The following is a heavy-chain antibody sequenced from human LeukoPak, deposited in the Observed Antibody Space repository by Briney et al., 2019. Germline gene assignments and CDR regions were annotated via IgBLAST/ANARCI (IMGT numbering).Heavy chain of an antibody. D-gene: IGHD5-12*01. V-gene: IGHV4-4*07. CDR3: ARGLAAAYDYNWLDP. CDR2: IYASGTT. Sequence: PSETLSLTCTVSGGSVNNYYWSWVRQPAGKGLEWIGRIYASGTTRYNPSLQSRVTMSVDMSKNQLSLKLTSVTAADTAVYFCARGLAAAYDYNWLDPWGQGILVTVSS. J-gene: IGHJ5*02. CDR1: GGSVNNYY.